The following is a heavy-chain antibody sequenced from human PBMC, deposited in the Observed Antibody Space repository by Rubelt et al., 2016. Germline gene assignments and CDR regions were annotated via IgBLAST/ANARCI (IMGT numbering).Heavy chain of an antibody. V-gene: IGHV3-48*02. CDR2: ISSSSRTI. J-gene: IGHJ4*02. CDR1: GFTFDDYG. CDR3: AKGGNVVVTARLYYFDY. D-gene: IGHD2-21*02. Sequence: EVQLVESGGGVVRPGGSLRLSCAASGFTFDDYGMSWVRQAPGKGLEWVSYISSSSRTIYYADSVKGRFTISRDNAKNSLYLQMNSLRDEDTAVYYCAKGGNVVVTARLYYFDYWGQGTLVTVSS.